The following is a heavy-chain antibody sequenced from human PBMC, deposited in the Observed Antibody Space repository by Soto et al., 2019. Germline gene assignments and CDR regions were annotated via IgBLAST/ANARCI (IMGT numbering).Heavy chain of an antibody. Sequence: GGSVRLSCAASGFTFSNYGMHWVRQAPGKGLEWVAVIWYDGNNKYYADSVKGRFTISRDNSNNTLYVQMTSLRAEGTAVYYCARGLHSLFDYWGQGTLVTVSS. CDR1: GFTFSNYG. D-gene: IGHD2-21*01. J-gene: IGHJ4*02. CDR2: IWYDGNNK. V-gene: IGHV3-33*01. CDR3: ARGLHSLFDY.